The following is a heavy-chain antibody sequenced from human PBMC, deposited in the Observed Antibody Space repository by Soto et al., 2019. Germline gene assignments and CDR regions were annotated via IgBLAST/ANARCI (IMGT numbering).Heavy chain of an antibody. D-gene: IGHD5-18*01. CDR3: AKDFGYNYPSYSFDY. Sequence: EVQLLESGGGLVQPGGSLRLSCAASGFTFSSSPMTWVRQAPGKGLEWVPTLSGSGGTTYYADSVKGRFTMSRDISNNTVYLQLSSLSPEDTAIYYCAKDFGYNYPSYSFDYWGQGTLVTVSS. V-gene: IGHV3-23*01. J-gene: IGHJ4*02. CDR1: GFTFSSSP. CDR2: LSGSGGTT.